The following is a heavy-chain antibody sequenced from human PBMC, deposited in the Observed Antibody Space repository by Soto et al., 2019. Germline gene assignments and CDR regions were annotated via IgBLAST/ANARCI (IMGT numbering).Heavy chain of an antibody. J-gene: IGHJ3*02. V-gene: IGHV3-30*18. CDR2: ISYDGSNK. D-gene: IGHD2-15*01. CDR1: GFTFSSYG. CDR3: AKDVVVVVAATDAFDI. Sequence: QVQLVESGGGVVQPGRSLRLSCAASGFTFSSYGMHWVRQAPGKGLEWVAVISYDGSNKYYAVSVKGRFTISRDNSKNTLYLQMNSLRAEDTAVYYCAKDVVVVVAATDAFDIWGQGTMVTVSS.